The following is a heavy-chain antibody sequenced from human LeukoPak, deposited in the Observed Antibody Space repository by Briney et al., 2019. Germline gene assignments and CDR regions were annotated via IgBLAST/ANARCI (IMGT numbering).Heavy chain of an antibody. CDR2: IYYSGST. V-gene: IGHV4-59*08. CDR1: GGSISSYY. CDR3: ARLEGATFGDAFDI. Sequence: SETLSLTCTVSGGSISSYYWSWIRQPPGKGLEWIGYIYYSGSTNYNPSLKSRVTISVDTSKNQFSLKLSSVTAADTAVYYCARLEGATFGDAFDIWGQGTMVTVSS. J-gene: IGHJ3*02. D-gene: IGHD1-26*01.